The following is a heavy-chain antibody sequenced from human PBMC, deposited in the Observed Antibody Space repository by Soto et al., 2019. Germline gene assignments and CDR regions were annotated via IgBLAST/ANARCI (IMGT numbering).Heavy chain of an antibody. CDR3: TRLPPEWFRTTPFDF. J-gene: IGHJ3*01. CDR2: IASKTYGATR. V-gene: IGHV3-49*04. CDR1: GFRFSDYA. D-gene: IGHD2-8*01. Sequence: GGSLRLSCTGFGFRFSDYAVTWVRQTPGKGLEWVGFIASKTYGATREYAASVKGRFIISRDDPKSIAYLQMNGLKIEDTAVYFCTRLPPEWFRTTPFDFWGQGTRVTVSS.